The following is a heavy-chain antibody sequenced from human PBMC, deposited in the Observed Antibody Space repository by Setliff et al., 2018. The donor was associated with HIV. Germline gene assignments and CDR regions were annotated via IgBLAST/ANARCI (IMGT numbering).Heavy chain of an antibody. Sequence: SGPTLVNPTQTLTLTCTFSGFSLGSSGVGVGWVRQPPGEGLEWLALIYWDDDVRYNPSLKSRLTITKDTSRNQVDLTVSNLDPVDTATYFCVHVSFYREVYFDAWGQGILVTVSS. CDR3: VHVSFYREVYFDA. D-gene: IGHD3-16*02. CDR2: IYWDDDV. V-gene: IGHV2-5*02. CDR1: GFSLGSSGVG. J-gene: IGHJ4*01.